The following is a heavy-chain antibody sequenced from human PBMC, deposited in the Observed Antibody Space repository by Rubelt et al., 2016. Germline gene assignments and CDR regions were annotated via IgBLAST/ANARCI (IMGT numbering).Heavy chain of an antibody. J-gene: IGHJ3*02. D-gene: IGHD1-26*01. CDR3: ARHGQVQSGDAFDI. CDR2: IYPGDSDT. Sequence: EVQLVQSGAEVKKPGESLKISCKGSGCSFTSYWIGWVRQMPGKGLEWMWIIYPGDSDTRYSPSSQVQVTISAAKSIGTAYRRWSSLKASDTGMYYCARHGQVQSGDAFDIWGQGTMVTVSS. CDR1: GCSFTSYW. V-gene: IGHV5-51*01.